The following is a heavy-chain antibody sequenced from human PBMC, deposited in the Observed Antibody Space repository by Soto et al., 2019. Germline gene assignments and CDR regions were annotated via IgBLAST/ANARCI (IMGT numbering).Heavy chain of an antibody. J-gene: IGHJ4*02. D-gene: IGHD3-10*01. CDR2: ISAYNGNT. V-gene: IGHV1-18*01. CDR3: ARIFKGRRYYGSGIYRSPPLDY. CDR1: GYTFTSYA. Sequence: ASVKVSCKASGYTFTSYAISWVRQAPGQGLEWMGWISAYNGNTNYAQKLQGRVTMTRNTSISTAYMELRSLRSDDTAVYYCARIFKGRRYYGSGIYRSPPLDYGGQETLVTVS.